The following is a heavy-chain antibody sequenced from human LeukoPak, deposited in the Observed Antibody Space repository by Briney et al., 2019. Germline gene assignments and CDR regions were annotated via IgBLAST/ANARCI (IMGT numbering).Heavy chain of an antibody. CDR1: GGSISSGDYY. Sequence: SETLSLTCTVSGGSISSGDYYWSWIRQPPGKGLEWIGEINHSGSTNYNPSLKSRVTISVDTSKNQFSLKLSSVTAADTAVYYCARQCITMVRGVPFDYWGQGTLVTVSS. V-gene: IGHV4-39*01. CDR3: ARQCITMVRGVPFDY. CDR2: INHSGST. J-gene: IGHJ4*02. D-gene: IGHD3-10*01.